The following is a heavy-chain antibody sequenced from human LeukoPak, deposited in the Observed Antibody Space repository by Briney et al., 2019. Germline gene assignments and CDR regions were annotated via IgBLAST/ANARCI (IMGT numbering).Heavy chain of an antibody. CDR1: GFSFSSHA. J-gene: IGHJ4*02. V-gene: IGHV3-23*01. D-gene: IGHD1-26*01. Sequence: GGSLRLSCAASGFSFSSHAMCWVRQAPGKGLEWVSSIDISGGSTYYADSVQGRFTISRDNSKNTLYLQMNSLRAEDTALYYCAKGGSGSYYRYYFDCWGQGTLVTVSS. CDR2: IDISGGST. CDR3: AKGGSGSYYRYYFDC.